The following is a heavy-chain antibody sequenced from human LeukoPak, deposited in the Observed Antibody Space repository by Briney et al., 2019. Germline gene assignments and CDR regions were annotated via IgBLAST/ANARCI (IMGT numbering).Heavy chain of an antibody. CDR3: ARDQWLDY. J-gene: IGHJ4*02. D-gene: IGHD6-19*01. CDR1: GFTFSGYI. Sequence: GGSLRLSCAASGFTFSGYIVNWVRQAPGKGLKWVSFIGTSGNTIYYADSVKGRFTVSRDNAKNSLYLQMNSLRAEDTAVYYCARDQWLDYWGRGTLVTVSS. V-gene: IGHV3-48*01. CDR2: IGTSGNTI.